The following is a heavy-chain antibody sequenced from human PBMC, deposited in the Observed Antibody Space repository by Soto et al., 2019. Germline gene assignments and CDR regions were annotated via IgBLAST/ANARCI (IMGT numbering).Heavy chain of an antibody. J-gene: IGHJ4*02. CDR2: INPSGGST. V-gene: IGHV1-46*03. D-gene: IGHD5-18*01. CDR1: GYTFTSYY. CDR3: ARAWVQLWFYDY. Sequence: QVQLVQSGAEVKKPGASVKVSCKASGYTFTSYYMHWVRQAPGQGLEWMGIINPSGGSTSYAQKFQGRVTMTRDTSTNTVYMELSSLRSEDTAVYYCARAWVQLWFYDYWGQGTLVTVSS.